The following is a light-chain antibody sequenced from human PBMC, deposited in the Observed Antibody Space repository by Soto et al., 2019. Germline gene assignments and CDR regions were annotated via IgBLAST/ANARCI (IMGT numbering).Light chain of an antibody. V-gene: IGKV1-27*01. Sequence: DIQMTQSPSSLSASVGDRVTITCRASQGISNYLAWYQQKPGRVPKLLIYAASTLQSGVTSRFSGSGSGTVFTLTISSLQPEDVATYYCQRYNSAPQTFGQGTKVEIK. CDR3: QRYNSAPQT. J-gene: IGKJ1*01. CDR1: QGISNY. CDR2: AAS.